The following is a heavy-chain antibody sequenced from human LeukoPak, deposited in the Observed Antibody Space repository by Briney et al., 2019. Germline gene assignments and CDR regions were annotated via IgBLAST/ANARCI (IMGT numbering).Heavy chain of an antibody. CDR1: GGSFNDYY. J-gene: IGHJ6*03. CDR2: IKPSGRT. V-gene: IGHV4-34*01. Sequence: SKTLSLTCAVYGGSFNDYYWIWIRQPPGEGLEWIGEIKPSGRTNYNPSLESRVTISVDTSKNHFSLKLSSVTAADTAVYYCARRDYLDHFYYIDVWDKGNTVTVSS. CDR3: ARRDYLDHFYYIDV. D-gene: IGHD3-10*01.